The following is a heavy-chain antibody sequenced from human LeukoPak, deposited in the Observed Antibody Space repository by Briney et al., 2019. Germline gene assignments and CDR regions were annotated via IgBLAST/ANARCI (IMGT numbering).Heavy chain of an antibody. J-gene: IGHJ4*02. D-gene: IGHD3-3*01. CDR3: ARRSSYDFWSGNFGY. CDR2: IYPGDSDT. Sequence: GESLQISCQGSGYSFTSYWIGWGRPMPGKGRGWMGIIYPGDSDTRYSPSFQGQVTISADKSINTAYLQWSSLKASDTAMYYCARRSSYDFWSGNFGYWGQGTLVTVSS. CDR1: GYSFTSYW. V-gene: IGHV5-51*01.